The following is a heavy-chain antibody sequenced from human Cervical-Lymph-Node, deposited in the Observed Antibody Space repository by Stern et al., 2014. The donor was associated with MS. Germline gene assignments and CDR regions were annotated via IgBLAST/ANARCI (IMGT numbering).Heavy chain of an antibody. V-gene: IGHV4-31*03. CDR1: GDSITSGGYY. Sequence: QLQLQESGPGLVKPSQTLSLTCTVSGDSITSGGYYWSWIRQHPGKGLEWIGYIYYSGATFYNPSLKSRVTISLETSKNQFSLRLSSVTAADTAVYYCARDWSGSSIHLAPAYGGHIRFDPWGQGTLVTVSS. CDR3: ARDWSGSSIHLAPAYGGHIRFDP. CDR2: IYYSGAT. J-gene: IGHJ5*02. D-gene: IGHD5-18*01.